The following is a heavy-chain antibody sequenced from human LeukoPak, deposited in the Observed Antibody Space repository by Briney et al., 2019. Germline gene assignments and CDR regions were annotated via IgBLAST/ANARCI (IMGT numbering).Heavy chain of an antibody. Sequence: SETLSLTCTVSGGSISSYYWSWIRQPPGKGLEWIGYIYYSGSTNYNPSLKSRVTMSVDTSKNQFSLKLSSVTAADTAVYYCARERVDYDFWSGSQYFDYWGQGTLVTVSS. J-gene: IGHJ4*02. D-gene: IGHD3-3*01. CDR1: GGSISSYY. V-gene: IGHV4-59*12. CDR2: IYYSGST. CDR3: ARERVDYDFWSGSQYFDY.